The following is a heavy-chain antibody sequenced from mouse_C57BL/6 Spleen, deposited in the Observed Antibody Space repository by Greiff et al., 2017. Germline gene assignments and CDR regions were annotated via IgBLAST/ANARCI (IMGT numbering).Heavy chain of an antibody. J-gene: IGHJ2*02. V-gene: IGHV14-2*01. Sequence: VQLQQSGAELVKPGASVKLSCTASGFNIKDYYMHWVKQRTEQGLEWIGRIEPEDGETKYDPKFQGKATITADTSSNKAYLQLCSLKSENTAVYYCALSTMVTFGYWGQGTSLTVSS. CDR3: ALSTMVTFGY. CDR2: IEPEDGET. CDR1: GFNIKDYY. D-gene: IGHD2-2*01.